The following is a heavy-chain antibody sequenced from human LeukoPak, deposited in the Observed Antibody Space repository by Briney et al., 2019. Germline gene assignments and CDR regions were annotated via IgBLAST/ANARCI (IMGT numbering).Heavy chain of an antibody. Sequence: GGSLRLSCAPSGFTFRVYAMHWVRQTPGNGLEWVAVIWADENNKHYADSLKGRFTISRDNSKNTVYLQMNSLRVEDTALYYCARGAEFWDAQPDYYNGVDVGGQGTTVSVSS. CDR2: IWADENNK. V-gene: IGHV3-33*01. J-gene: IGHJ6*02. CDR3: ARGAEFWDAQPDYYNGVDV. D-gene: IGHD3-3*01. CDR1: GFTFRVYA.